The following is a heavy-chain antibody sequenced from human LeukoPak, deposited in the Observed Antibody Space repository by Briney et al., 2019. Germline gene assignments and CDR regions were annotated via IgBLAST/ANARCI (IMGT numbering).Heavy chain of an antibody. CDR3: ASGNYYYYYYMDV. V-gene: IGHV4-39*01. CDR2: IYYSGST. J-gene: IGHJ6*03. D-gene: IGHD1-1*01. CDR1: GGSISSSSYY. Sequence: KPSETLSLTCTVSGGSISSSSYYWGWIRQPPGKGLEWIGSIYYSGSTYYNPSLKSRVTISVDTSKNQFSLKLSSVTAADPAVYYCASGNYYYYYYMDVWGKGTTVTVSS.